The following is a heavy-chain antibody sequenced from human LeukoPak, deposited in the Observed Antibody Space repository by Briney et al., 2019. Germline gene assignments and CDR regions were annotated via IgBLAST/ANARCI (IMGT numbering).Heavy chain of an antibody. D-gene: IGHD2-15*01. CDR1: GGSISNNY. J-gene: IGHJ4*02. V-gene: IGHV4-59*12. CDR2: IYSSGST. CDR3: ARAVAATSKYYFDY. Sequence: PSETLSLTCTVSGGSISNNYWSWIRQPPGKGLEWIGYIYSSGSTNYNPSLKSRVTMSVDTSKNQFSLKLNSVTAADTAVYYCARAVAATSKYYFDYWGQGTLVTVSS.